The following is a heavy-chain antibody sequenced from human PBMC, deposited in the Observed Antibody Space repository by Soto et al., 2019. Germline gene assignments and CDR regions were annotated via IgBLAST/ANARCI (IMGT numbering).Heavy chain of an antibody. CDR2: ISYDGSNK. V-gene: IGHV3-30-3*01. J-gene: IGHJ6*02. D-gene: IGHD6-13*01. CDR1: GFTFSSYA. Sequence: GGSLRLSCAASGFTFSSYAMHWVRQAPGKGLEWVAVISYDGSNKYYADSVKGRFTISRDNSKNTLYLQMNSLGAEDTAVYYCARAGSPGIAAYDLYYYYGMDVWGQGTTVTVSS. CDR3: ARAGSPGIAAYDLYYYYGMDV.